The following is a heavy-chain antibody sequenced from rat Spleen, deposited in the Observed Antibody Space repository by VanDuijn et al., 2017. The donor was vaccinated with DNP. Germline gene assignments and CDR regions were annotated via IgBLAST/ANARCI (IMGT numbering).Heavy chain of an antibody. V-gene: IGHV5-20*01. CDR2: IRYDGGST. CDR1: GFTFSDYY. CDR3: ARRWQSAVDA. Sequence: EVQLVESGGGLVQPGRSLKLSCAASGFTFSDYYMAWVRQAPTKGLEWVASIRYDGGSTYYRDSVKGRFTISRDNAKSSLYLQMDSLRSEDTATYYCARRWQSAVDAWGQGTSVTVSS. J-gene: IGHJ4*01. D-gene: IGHD1-12*02.